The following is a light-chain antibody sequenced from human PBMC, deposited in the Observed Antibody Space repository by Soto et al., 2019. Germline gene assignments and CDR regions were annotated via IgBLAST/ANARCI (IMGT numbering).Light chain of an antibody. CDR3: QQYNSWPLT. Sequence: EIVMTQSPATLSVSPGERATLSCRASQSVSSNFAWYQQKPGQAPRLLIYGASTRATGIPARFSGSGSGTEFTLTLSSLQSEDFAVYYCQQYNSWPLTFGGGTKVEIK. J-gene: IGKJ4*01. V-gene: IGKV3-15*01. CDR2: GAS. CDR1: QSVSSN.